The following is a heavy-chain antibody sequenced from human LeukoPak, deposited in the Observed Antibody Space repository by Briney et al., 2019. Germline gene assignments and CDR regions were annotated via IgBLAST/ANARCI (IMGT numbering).Heavy chain of an antibody. CDR1: GFTFSRYT. CDR3: ARLTGSFDYFDY. J-gene: IGHJ4*02. Sequence: GGSLRLSCAASGFTFSRYTMDWVRQAPGKGLEWVSSISNIGNHIYFADSVKGRFTISRDNSKNSLYLQMNSLRAEDTAVYYCARLTGSFDYFDYWGQGTLVTVSS. V-gene: IGHV3-21*01. CDR2: ISNIGNHI.